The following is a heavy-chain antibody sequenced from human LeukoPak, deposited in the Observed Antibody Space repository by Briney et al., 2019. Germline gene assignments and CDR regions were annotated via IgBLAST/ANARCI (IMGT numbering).Heavy chain of an antibody. Sequence: PGGSLRLSCAASGFTFSSYAMSWVRQAPGKGLEWVSAISGGGIITHYADSAKGRFTISRDNSKNTLYLQMDSLRVEDTAVYYCAKVLVATESYRGSIDYWGQGTLITVSS. CDR2: ISGGGIIT. J-gene: IGHJ4*02. V-gene: IGHV3-23*01. D-gene: IGHD5-12*01. CDR1: GFTFSSYA. CDR3: AKVLVATESYRGSIDY.